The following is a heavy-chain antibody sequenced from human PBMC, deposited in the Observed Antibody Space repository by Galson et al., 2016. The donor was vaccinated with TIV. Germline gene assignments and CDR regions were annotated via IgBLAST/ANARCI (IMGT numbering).Heavy chain of an antibody. J-gene: IGHJ5*02. V-gene: IGHV3-48*03. Sequence: SLRLSCAGSGFTFSSYEVNWVRQAPGKGLEWISCISTSGTIYYADSVKGRFTISRDNAKNSLFLQMNSLRSEDTAVYYCARGGQVQRFDPWGQGTLVTVSS. CDR1: GFTFSSYE. CDR3: ARGGQVQRFDP. CDR2: ISTSGTI. D-gene: IGHD3-10*01.